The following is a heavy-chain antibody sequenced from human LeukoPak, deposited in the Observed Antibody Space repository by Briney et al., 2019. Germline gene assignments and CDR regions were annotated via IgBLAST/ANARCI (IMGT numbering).Heavy chain of an antibody. J-gene: IGHJ4*02. Sequence: SVKVSCKASGGTFSSYAISWVRQAPGQGLEWMGGIIPIFGTANYAQKFQGRVTITTDESTGTAYMELSSLRSEDTAVYYCARGAGGNFGYFDYWGQGTLVTVSS. V-gene: IGHV1-69*05. CDR3: ARGAGGNFGYFDY. CDR2: IIPIFGTA. CDR1: GGTFSSYA. D-gene: IGHD4-23*01.